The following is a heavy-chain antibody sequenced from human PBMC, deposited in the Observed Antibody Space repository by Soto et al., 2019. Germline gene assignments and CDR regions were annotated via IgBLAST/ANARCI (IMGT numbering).Heavy chain of an antibody. J-gene: IGHJ4*02. Sequence: GGSLRLSCAASGLTFSNAWMNWVRQAPGKGLEWVGRIKSKTDGGTTDYAAPVKGRFTISRDDSKHTLYLQMNSLKTEDTAVYYCTTATDSSGWYGGDYWGQGTLVTVSS. CDR3: TTATDSSGWYGGDY. CDR1: GLTFSNAW. V-gene: IGHV3-15*07. D-gene: IGHD6-19*01. CDR2: IKSKTDGGTT.